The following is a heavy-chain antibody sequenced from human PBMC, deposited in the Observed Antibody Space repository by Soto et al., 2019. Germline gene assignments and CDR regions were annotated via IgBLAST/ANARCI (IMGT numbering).Heavy chain of an antibody. CDR3: ARDMRPMGATRVFDL. J-gene: IGHJ3*01. CDR1: GGSLSSYY. V-gene: IGHV4-59*12. D-gene: IGHD1-26*01. Sequence: QVQLQESGPGLVKPSETLSLTCSVSGGSLSSYYWNWIRQPPGKGLEWIGYMYYSGNTNYNPSLQGRVTISVDTSKNQFSLHLRSVTAADTAVYYCARDMRPMGATRVFDLWGPGTMVTVSS. CDR2: MYYSGNT.